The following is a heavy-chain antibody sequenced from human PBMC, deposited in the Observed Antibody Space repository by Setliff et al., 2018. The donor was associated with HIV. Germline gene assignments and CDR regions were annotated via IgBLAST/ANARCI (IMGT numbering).Heavy chain of an antibody. V-gene: IGHV4-59*01. D-gene: IGHD3-10*01. CDR3: ARGAELLWFGELHNIPYFDY. Sequence: PSETLSLTCTVSGGSISNYYWSWIRQPPGKGLEWIGYIYYSGSTNYNPSLKSRVTISVDTSKNQFSLKLSSVTAADTAVYYCARGAELLWFGELHNIPYFDYWGQGTLVTVSS. J-gene: IGHJ4*02. CDR1: GGSISNYY. CDR2: IYYSGST.